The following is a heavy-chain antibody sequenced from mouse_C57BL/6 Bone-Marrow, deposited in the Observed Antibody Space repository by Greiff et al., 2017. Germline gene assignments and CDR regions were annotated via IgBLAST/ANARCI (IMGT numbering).Heavy chain of an antibody. D-gene: IGHD2-5*01. CDR3: ARAYYSNSYAMDY. CDR2: IDPNSGGT. CDR1: GYTFPSYW. J-gene: IGHJ4*01. V-gene: IGHV1-72*01. Sequence: QVQLQQPGAELVKPGASGKLFCKASGYTFPSYWMHWVKQGPGRGLEWIGRIDPNSGGTKYNEKFKSKATLTVDKPSSTAYMQLSSLTSEDSAVYYCARAYYSNSYAMDYWGQGTSVTVSS.